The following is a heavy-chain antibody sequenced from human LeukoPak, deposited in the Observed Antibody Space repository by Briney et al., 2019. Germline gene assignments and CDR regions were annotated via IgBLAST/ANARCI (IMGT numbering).Heavy chain of an antibody. V-gene: IGHV3-21*01. J-gene: IGHJ4*02. CDR1: GFTFSSYS. CDR2: ISSSSSYI. Sequence: GGSLRLSCAASGFTFSSYSMNWVRQAPGKGREWVSSISSSSSYIYYADSVKGRFTISRDNAKNSLYLQMNRLRAADTAVYYCARGAPAFMYPPDYWGQGTLVTVSS. D-gene: IGHD2-2*01. CDR3: ARGAPAFMYPPDY.